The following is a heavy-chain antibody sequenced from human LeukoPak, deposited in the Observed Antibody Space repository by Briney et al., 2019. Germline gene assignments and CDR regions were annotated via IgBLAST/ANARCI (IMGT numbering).Heavy chain of an antibody. CDR3: AAGRTTVSDNWFDP. CDR1: GGSISSYY. J-gene: IGHJ5*02. D-gene: IGHD4-11*01. V-gene: IGHV4-4*07. Sequence: PSETLSLTCTVSGGSISSYYWSWIRQPAGKGLEWIGRIYTSGSTNYNPSLKSRVTMSVDTSKNQFSLKLSSVTAADTAVYYCAAGRTTVSDNWFDPWGREPWSPSPQ. CDR2: IYTSGST.